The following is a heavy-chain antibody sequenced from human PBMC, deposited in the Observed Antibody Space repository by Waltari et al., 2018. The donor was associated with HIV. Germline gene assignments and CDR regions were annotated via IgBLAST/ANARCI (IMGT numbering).Heavy chain of an antibody. CDR1: GGSISSYY. CDR3: ARDRDYDSSGFYYDKGVFFDI. CDR2: IYYSGST. Sequence: QVQLQESGPGLVKPSETLSLTCTVSGGSISSYYWSWIRQPSGKGLEWIGYIYYSGSTNYNPSLKSRVTISVDTSKHQFSLKLSSVTVADTAVYYCARDRDYDSSGFYYDKGVFFDIWGQGTMFTVSS. J-gene: IGHJ3*02. D-gene: IGHD3-22*01. V-gene: IGHV4-59*01.